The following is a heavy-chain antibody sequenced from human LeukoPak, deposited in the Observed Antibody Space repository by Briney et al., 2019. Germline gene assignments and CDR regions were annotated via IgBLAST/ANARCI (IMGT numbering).Heavy chain of an antibody. CDR1: GFTFSSYA. V-gene: IGHV3-30-3*01. CDR3: ARCDRPGTFDY. D-gene: IGHD1-26*01. CDR2: ISYDGSNK. J-gene: IGHJ4*02. Sequence: GGSLRLSCAASGFTFSSYAMHWVRQAPGKGLEWVAVISYDGSNKYYADSVKGRFTISRDNSKNTLYRQMNSLRAEDTAVYYCARCDRPGTFDYWGQGTLVTVSS.